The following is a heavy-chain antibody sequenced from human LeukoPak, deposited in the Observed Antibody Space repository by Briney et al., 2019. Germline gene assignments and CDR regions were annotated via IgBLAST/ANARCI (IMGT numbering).Heavy chain of an antibody. J-gene: IGHJ4*02. CDR3: AKRGVRELDFDY. Sequence: GGSLRLSCAASGFTFSSYNMHWVRQAPGKGPEWVAFIRYDGSNKYYADSVKGRFTISRDNSKNTLYLQMNSLRAEDTAVYYCAKRGVRELDFDYWGQGTLVTVSS. V-gene: IGHV3-30*02. D-gene: IGHD3-10*01. CDR2: IRYDGSNK. CDR1: GFTFSSYN.